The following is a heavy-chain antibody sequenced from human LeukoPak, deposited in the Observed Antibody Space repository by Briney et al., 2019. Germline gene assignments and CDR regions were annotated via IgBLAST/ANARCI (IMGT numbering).Heavy chain of an antibody. CDR2: IIPILGIA. V-gene: IGHV1-69*04. CDR1: GGTFSSYA. D-gene: IGHD6-13*01. CDR3: ARDPPRAAAGHKDWFDP. Sequence: ASVKVSCKASGGTFSSYAISWVRQAPGQGLEWMGRIIPILGIANYAQKFQGRVTITTDTSTSTAYMELSRLRSEDTAVYYCARDPPRAAAGHKDWFDPWGQGTLVTVSS. J-gene: IGHJ5*02.